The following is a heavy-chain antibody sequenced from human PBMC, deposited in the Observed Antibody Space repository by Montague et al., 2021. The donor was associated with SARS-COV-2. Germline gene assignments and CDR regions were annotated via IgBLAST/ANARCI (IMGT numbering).Heavy chain of an antibody. Sequence: SETLSLTCSVSGDSITPYGDSIGGYFWSWIRQPAGKGLEWIGRIYANGNFDYNPSLNSRVSMSMDTSKQEFSMRLISVTAADTAVYYCARDAYYFGAGREKYGAFDPWGQGILVTVSS. CDR1: GDSITPYGDSIGGYF. CDR3: ARDAYYFGAGREKYGAFDP. CDR2: IYANGNF. J-gene: IGHJ5*02. V-gene: IGHV4-4*07. D-gene: IGHD2/OR15-2a*01.